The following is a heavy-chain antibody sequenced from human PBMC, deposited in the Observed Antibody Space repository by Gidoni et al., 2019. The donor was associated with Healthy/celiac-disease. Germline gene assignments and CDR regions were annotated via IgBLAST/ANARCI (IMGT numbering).Heavy chain of an antibody. CDR2: ISSSGSTI. D-gene: IGHD3-22*01. CDR3: ARVRPYDSSGPPDDAFDI. CDR1: GFTFSDYY. Sequence: QVQLVESGGGLVKPGGSLRLSCAASGFTFSDYYMSWIRQAPGKGLEGVSYISSSGSTIYYADSVKGRFTISRDNAKNSLYLQMNSLRAEDTAVYYCARVRPYDSSGPPDDAFDIWGQGTMVTVSS. V-gene: IGHV3-11*01. J-gene: IGHJ3*02.